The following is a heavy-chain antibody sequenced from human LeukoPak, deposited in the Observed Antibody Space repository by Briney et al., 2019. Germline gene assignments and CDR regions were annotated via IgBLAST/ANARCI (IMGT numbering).Heavy chain of an antibody. V-gene: IGHV3-74*01. CDR2: ISTDGSRP. J-gene: IGHJ4*02. CDR1: GFTFSSHW. D-gene: IGHD2-15*01. CDR3: VRDGQGSTPLDY. Sequence: GGSPRLSCAASGFTFSSHWMHWVRQAPGKGLVWVSGISTDGSRPRYADSVNGRFTISRDNAKNTLYLQMNSLRAEDTAVYFCVRDGQGSTPLDYWGQGTLVTVSS.